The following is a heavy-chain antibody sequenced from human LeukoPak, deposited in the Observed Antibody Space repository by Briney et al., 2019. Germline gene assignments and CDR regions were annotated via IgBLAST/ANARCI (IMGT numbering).Heavy chain of an antibody. CDR1: GGSISSSSYY. V-gene: IGHV4-39*07. D-gene: IGHD5-24*01. CDR2: IYYSGST. J-gene: IGHJ3*02. Sequence: PSETLSLTCTVSGGSISSSSYYWGWIRQPPGKGLEWIGSIYYSGSTYYNPSLKSRVTISVDTSKNQFSLKLSSVTAADTAVYYCARVSGYNQGAFDIWGQGTMVTVSS. CDR3: ARVSGYNQGAFDI.